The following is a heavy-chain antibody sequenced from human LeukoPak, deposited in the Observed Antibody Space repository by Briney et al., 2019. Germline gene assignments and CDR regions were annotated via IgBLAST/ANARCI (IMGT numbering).Heavy chain of an antibody. Sequence: SETLSLTRTVSGGSINNYYWNWIRQPAGKGLEWIGRIYTSGSTNYNPSLKSRVTMSVDTSKNQFSLKLSSVTAADTAVYYCARVSLVRGAPDYYFDYWGQGTLVTVSS. CDR2: IYTSGST. CDR3: ARVSLVRGAPDYYFDY. D-gene: IGHD3-10*01. V-gene: IGHV4-4*07. J-gene: IGHJ4*02. CDR1: GGSINNYY.